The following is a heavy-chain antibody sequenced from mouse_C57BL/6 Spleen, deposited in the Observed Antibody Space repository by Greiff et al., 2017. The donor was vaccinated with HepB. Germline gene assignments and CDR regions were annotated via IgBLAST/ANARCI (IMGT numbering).Heavy chain of an antibody. V-gene: IGHV5-6*02. CDR1: GFTFSSYG. CDR3: ARRHGANYAMDY. Sequence: EVKLVESGGDLVKPGGSLKLSCAASGFTFSSYGMSWVRQTPDKRLEWVATISSGGSYTYYPDSVKGRFTISRDNAKNTLYLQMSSLKSEDTAMYYCARRHGANYAMDYWGQGTSVTVSS. J-gene: IGHJ4*01. D-gene: IGHD1-1*02. CDR2: ISSGGSYT.